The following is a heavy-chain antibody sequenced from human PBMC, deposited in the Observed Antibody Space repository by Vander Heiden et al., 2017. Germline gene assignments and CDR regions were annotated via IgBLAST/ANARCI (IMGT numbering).Heavy chain of an antibody. CDR2: IKQDGSEK. V-gene: IGHV3-7*01. CDR1: GFTFSSFW. Sequence: EVQLVESGGGLVQPGGSLRPSCAASGFTFSSFWISWVRQAPGKGLEWVANIKQDGSEKYYVDSVKGRFTISRDNAKNSLYLQMSSLRAEDTAVYYCARDRGATRTDYWGQGTLVTVSS. J-gene: IGHJ4*02. D-gene: IGHD3-10*01. CDR3: ARDRGATRTDY.